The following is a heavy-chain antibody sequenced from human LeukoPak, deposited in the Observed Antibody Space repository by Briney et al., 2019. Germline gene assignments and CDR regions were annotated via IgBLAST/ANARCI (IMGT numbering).Heavy chain of an antibody. J-gene: IGHJ3*02. CDR1: GGTFISYA. V-gene: IGHV1-69*13. CDR2: IIPIFGTA. Sequence: ASVKVSCKASGGTFISYAISWVRQAPGQGLEWMGGIIPIFGTANYAQKFQGRVTITADESTSTAYMELSSLRSEDTAVYYCAREDDSSGYYYVGAFDIWGQGTMVTVSS. D-gene: IGHD3-22*01. CDR3: AREDDSSGYYYVGAFDI.